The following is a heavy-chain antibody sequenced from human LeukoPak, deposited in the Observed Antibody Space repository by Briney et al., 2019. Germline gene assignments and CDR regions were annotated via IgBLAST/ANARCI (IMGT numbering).Heavy chain of an antibody. CDR3: ARVKHRYYDFWSGYSPTENNWFDP. V-gene: IGHV3-21*01. CDR2: ISSSSSYI. J-gene: IGHJ5*02. CDR1: GFTFSSYS. D-gene: IGHD3-3*01. Sequence: SGGSLRLSCAASGFTFSSYSMNWVRQAPGKGLEWVSSISSSSSYIYYADSVKGRFTISRDNAKNSLYLQMNSLRAEDTAVYYCARVKHRYYDFWSGYSPTENNWFDPWGQGTLVTVSS.